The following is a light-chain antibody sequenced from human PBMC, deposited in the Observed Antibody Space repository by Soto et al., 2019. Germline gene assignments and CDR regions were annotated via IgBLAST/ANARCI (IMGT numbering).Light chain of an antibody. V-gene: IGKV1-9*01. Sequence: DLQLTQSPSFLSASVGDRVTITCRASQGISSYLAWYQQKPGKAPNLLIYTASTLQSGVPSRFRGSASGTEFTLTISSLQPEDFATYYCQQHNSYALTFGGATKVEIK. CDR1: QGISSY. CDR2: TAS. CDR3: QQHNSYALT. J-gene: IGKJ4*01.